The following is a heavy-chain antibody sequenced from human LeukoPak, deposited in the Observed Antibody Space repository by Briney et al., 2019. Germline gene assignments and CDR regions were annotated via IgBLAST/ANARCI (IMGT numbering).Heavy chain of an antibody. CDR2: INSDGSWT. Sequence: GGSLRLSCAASGNYWMHWVRQAPGKGLVWVSHINSDGSWTSYADSVKGRFTISKDNAKNTVYLQMNNLRAEDTAVYYCVSFYETYWGRGTLFTVSS. CDR1: GNYW. D-gene: IGHD2-2*01. J-gene: IGHJ4*02. CDR3: VSFYETY. V-gene: IGHV3-74*01.